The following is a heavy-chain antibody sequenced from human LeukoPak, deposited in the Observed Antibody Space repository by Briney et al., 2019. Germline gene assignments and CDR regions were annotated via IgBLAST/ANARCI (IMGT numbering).Heavy chain of an antibody. J-gene: IGHJ4*02. CDR3: ATEILDYGDYAVDY. Sequence: ASVKVSCKVSGYTLTELSMHRVRQAPGKGLEWMGGFDPEDGETIYAQKFQGRVTMTEDTSTDTAYMELSSLRSEDTAVYYCATEILDYGDYAVDYWGQGTLVTVSS. CDR2: FDPEDGET. D-gene: IGHD4-17*01. V-gene: IGHV1-24*01. CDR1: GYTLTELS.